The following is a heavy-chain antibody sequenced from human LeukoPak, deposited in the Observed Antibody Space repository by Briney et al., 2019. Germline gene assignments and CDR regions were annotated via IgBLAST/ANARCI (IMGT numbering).Heavy chain of an antibody. J-gene: IGHJ4*02. CDR2: ISYDGSNK. D-gene: IGHD2-21*02. Sequence: GRSLRLSCAASGITFSSYGMHWVRQAPGKGLEWVAVISYDGSNKYYADSVKGRFTISRDNSKNTLYLQMNSLRAEDTAVYYCAKDRCGGDCAIPYYWGQGTLVTVSS. CDR1: GITFSSYG. V-gene: IGHV3-30*18. CDR3: AKDRCGGDCAIPYY.